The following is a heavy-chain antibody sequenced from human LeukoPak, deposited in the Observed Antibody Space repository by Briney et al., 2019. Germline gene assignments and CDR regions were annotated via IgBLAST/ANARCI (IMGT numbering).Heavy chain of an antibody. J-gene: IGHJ6*03. V-gene: IGHV3-48*03. CDR1: GFTFSSYE. Sequence: PGGSLRLSCAASGFTFSSYEMNWVRQAPGKGLEWVSYISSSGSTIYYADSVKGRFTISRDNAKNSLYPQMNSLRAEDTAVYYCARDIGYCSGGSCADYMDVWGKGTTVTVSS. CDR3: ARDIGYCSGGSCADYMDV. CDR2: ISSSGSTI. D-gene: IGHD2-15*01.